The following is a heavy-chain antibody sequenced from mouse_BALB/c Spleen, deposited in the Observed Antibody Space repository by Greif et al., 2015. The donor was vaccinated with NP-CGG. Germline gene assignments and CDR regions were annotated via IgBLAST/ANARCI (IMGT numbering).Heavy chain of an antibody. CDR1: GFTFSSFG. D-gene: IGHD2-12*01. J-gene: IGHJ4*01. Sequence: EVQLVESGGGLVQPGGSRKLSCAASGFTFSSFGMHWVRQAPEKGLEWVAYISSGSSTIYYADTVKGRFTISRDNPKNTLFPQMTSLRSEDTSMYYCARRARRGAMVYWGQGTSVTVSS. CDR2: ISSGSSTI. V-gene: IGHV5-17*02. CDR3: ARRARRGAMVY.